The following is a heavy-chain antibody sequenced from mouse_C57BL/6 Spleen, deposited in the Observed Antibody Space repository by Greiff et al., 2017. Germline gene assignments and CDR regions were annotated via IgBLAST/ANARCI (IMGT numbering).Heavy chain of an antibody. CDR1: GYAFSSYW. J-gene: IGHJ4*01. V-gene: IGHV1-80*01. CDR3: ARSGAYGQGAMDY. Sequence: QVQLKESGAELVKPGASVKISCKASGYAFSSYWMNWVQQRPGKGLEWIGQIYSGDGDTNYNGKFKGKATLTADKSSSTAYMQLSSLTSEDSAVYFCARSGAYGQGAMDYWGQGTSVTVSS. CDR2: IYSGDGDT. D-gene: IGHD1-1*02.